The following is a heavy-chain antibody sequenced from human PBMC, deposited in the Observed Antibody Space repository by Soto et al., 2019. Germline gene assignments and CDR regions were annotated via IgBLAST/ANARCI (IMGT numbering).Heavy chain of an antibody. D-gene: IGHD6-13*01. J-gene: IGHJ4*02. Sequence: QAQVVQSGAEVRKPGSSVKLSCKASEGTFNSYAIAWVRQAPGQGLEWMGGIIPYYNTLNYAQKFQDRVTITTDDSTNTVYMELSSLRSDDTAVYFCASGASRWYPYFFDAWAQGTLVTVSS. CDR3: ASGASRWYPYFFDA. V-gene: IGHV1-69*01. CDR2: IIPYYNTL. CDR1: EGTFNSYA.